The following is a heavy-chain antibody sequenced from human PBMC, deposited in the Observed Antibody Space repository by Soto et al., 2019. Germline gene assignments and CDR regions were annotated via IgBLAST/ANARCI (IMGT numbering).Heavy chain of an antibody. CDR3: VRNFYYHDNSARISFDI. D-gene: IGHD3-22*01. Sequence: SETLSLTCIVSGGSISRGGYYWSWIRQHPGKGLEWIGYIYYSGNTYYNPSLKSRVIVSVDTSKNQLSLKLSSVTAADTAVYFCVRNFYYHDNSARISFDIWGQGTMVTVS. CDR2: IYYSGNT. V-gene: IGHV4-31*03. CDR1: GGSISRGGYY. J-gene: IGHJ3*02.